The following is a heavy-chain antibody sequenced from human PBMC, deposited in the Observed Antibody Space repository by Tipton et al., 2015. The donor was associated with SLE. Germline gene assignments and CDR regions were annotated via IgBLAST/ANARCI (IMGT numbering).Heavy chain of an antibody. D-gene: IGHD3-16*01. V-gene: IGHV4-59*11. CDR3: AREWGQGWFDT. J-gene: IGHJ5*02. CDR1: GASLKSHY. Sequence: TLSLTCTVSGASLKSHYWTWLRQSPGKGLEWIGCVFYSGSTNYNPPLKSRVTISIDTAKNQFSLKLTSVTAADTAVYYCAREWGQGWFDTWGQGTLVTVSS. CDR2: VFYSGST.